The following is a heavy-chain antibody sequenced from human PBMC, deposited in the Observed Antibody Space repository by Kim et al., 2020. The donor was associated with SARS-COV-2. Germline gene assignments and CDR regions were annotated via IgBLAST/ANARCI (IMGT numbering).Heavy chain of an antibody. CDR1: GGSISSSSYY. V-gene: IGHV4-39*01. CDR2: IYYSGST. D-gene: IGHD2-2*01. J-gene: IGHJ6*02. Sequence: SETLSLTCTVSGGSISSSSYYWGWIRQPPGKGLEWIGSIYYSGSTYYNPSLKSRVTISVDTSKNQFSLKLSSVTAADTAVYYCATFHRHIVVVPAALRNYGMDVWGQGTTVTVSS. CDR3: ATFHRHIVVVPAALRNYGMDV.